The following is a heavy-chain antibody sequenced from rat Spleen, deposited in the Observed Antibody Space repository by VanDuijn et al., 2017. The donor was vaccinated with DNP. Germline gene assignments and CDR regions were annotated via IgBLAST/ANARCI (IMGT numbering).Heavy chain of an antibody. Sequence: EVQLVESGGGLVQPGRSLKLSCAASGFTFSNHDMAWVRQAPTKGLEWVASISPSGDSTYYRDSVKGRFTVSRDNAKGGLYLQMDSLRSEDTATYYCARRGLRRVLDACGQGTSVTVSS. J-gene: IGHJ4*01. CDR3: ARRGLRRVLDA. CDR2: ISPSGDST. D-gene: IGHD1-11*01. V-gene: IGHV5-25*01. CDR1: GFTFSNHD.